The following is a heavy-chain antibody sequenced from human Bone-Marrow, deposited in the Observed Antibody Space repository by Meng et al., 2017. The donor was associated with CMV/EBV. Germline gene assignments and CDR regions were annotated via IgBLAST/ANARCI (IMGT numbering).Heavy chain of an antibody. CDR3: ARGWSISSSYFYYGIHV. V-gene: IGHV1-46*01. CDR1: GDTFSGYY. J-gene: IGHJ6*02. CDR2: LNPSGGST. Sequence: ASVKVSCKASGDTFSGYYVHWVRQAPGQGLEWMGTLNPSGGSTSYPQKIQGRVTMTSDTSTNTVYMELSTLRSEDTAIYYCARGWSISSSYFYYGIHVWGQGTTVTVPS. D-gene: IGHD3-10*01.